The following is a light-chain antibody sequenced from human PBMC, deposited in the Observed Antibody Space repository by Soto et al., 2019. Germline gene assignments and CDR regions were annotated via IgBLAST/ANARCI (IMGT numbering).Light chain of an antibody. Sequence: DIQMTQSPSSLSASVGDSVTITCRASQGIYNYLAWYQQKPGKVPVLLIYSASTLKPGIPSRFSGSGAGTDFTLTISSLQPEDFATYYCQKYDRAPRTFGQGTKVDIK. CDR1: QGIYNY. V-gene: IGKV1-27*01. CDR3: QKYDRAPRT. CDR2: SAS. J-gene: IGKJ1*01.